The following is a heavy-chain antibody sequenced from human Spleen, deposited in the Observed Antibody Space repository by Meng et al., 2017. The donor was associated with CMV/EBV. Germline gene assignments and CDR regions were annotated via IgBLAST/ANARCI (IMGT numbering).Heavy chain of an antibody. CDR3: ARGLNIVVVPAAMGYNWFDP. Sequence: QVQLKQLGGGLLKPSETLSPTCAVYGGSFSGYYWSWIRQPPGKGLEWIGEINHSGSTNYNPSLKSRVTISVDTSKNQFSLKLSSVTAADTAVYYCARGLNIVVVPAAMGYNWFDPWGQGTLVTVSS. V-gene: IGHV4-34*01. D-gene: IGHD2-2*01. CDR1: GGSFSGYY. CDR2: INHSGST. J-gene: IGHJ5*02.